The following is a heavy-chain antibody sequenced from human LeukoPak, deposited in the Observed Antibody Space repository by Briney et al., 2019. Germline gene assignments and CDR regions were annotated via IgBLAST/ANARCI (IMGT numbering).Heavy chain of an antibody. V-gene: IGHV4-39*01. CDR3: ARARREWPIDA. J-gene: IGHJ4*02. Sequence: SETLSLICTVSGGSISSSSYYWGWIRQPPGKGLEWIGSIYYSGSTYYNPSLKSRVTISVDTSKNQFSLKLSSVTAADTAVYYCARARREWPIDAGGQGTLVTVSS. CDR2: IYYSGST. CDR1: GGSISSSSYY. D-gene: IGHD3-3*01.